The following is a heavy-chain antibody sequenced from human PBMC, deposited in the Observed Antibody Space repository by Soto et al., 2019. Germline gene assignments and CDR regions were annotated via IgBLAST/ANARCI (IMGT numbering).Heavy chain of an antibody. V-gene: IGHV1-18*01. CDR1: GYTFITYG. D-gene: IGHD3-16*01. CDR3: AAPSKGGYYYGMDV. J-gene: IGHJ6*01. Sequence: QVKLVQSGAEVKKPGASVKVSCKASGYTFITYGISWVRQAPGQGLEWMGWISAYNGNTNYVQKLQGRVPMTADTSTSTAYMELRSLRSDDTAVYYCAAPSKGGYYYGMDVWGQGTTVTVSS. CDR2: ISAYNGNT.